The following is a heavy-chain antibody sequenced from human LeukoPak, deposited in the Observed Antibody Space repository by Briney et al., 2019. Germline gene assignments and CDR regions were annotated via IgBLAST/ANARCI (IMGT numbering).Heavy chain of an antibody. Sequence: PGGSLRLSCAASGFTFSSYSMNWVRQAPGKGLEWVSSISSDSNYIFYADSVQGRFTISRDNAENSLFLQMNSLRAEDTAVYYCAGRYCTSTNCYAFDIWGQGAMVTVSS. CDR2: ISSDSNYI. V-gene: IGHV3-21*01. D-gene: IGHD2-2*01. CDR3: AGRYCTSTNCYAFDI. CDR1: GFTFSSYS. J-gene: IGHJ3*02.